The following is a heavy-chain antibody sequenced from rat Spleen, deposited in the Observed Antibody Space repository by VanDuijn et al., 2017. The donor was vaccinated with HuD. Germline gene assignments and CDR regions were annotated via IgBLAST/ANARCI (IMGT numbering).Heavy chain of an antibody. CDR3: ARSANWGSSFDY. D-gene: IGHD5-1*01. CDR1: GFSLTSYH. V-gene: IGHV2-32*01. Sequence: QVQLMESGPGLVQPSQTLSLTCTVSGFSLTSYHVHWVRQPPGKGLEWLGVMWSDGDTSYNSPLTSRLSISRDTSKSQVLLKMNSLQTEDTAMYFCARSANWGSSFDYWGQGVMVTVSS. CDR2: MWSDGDT. J-gene: IGHJ2*01.